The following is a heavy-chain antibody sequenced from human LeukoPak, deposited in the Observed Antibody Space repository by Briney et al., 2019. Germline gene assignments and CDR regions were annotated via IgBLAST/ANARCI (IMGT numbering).Heavy chain of an antibody. V-gene: IGHV1-2*06. J-gene: IGHJ5*02. CDR3: AAGFCTTTSCSGNWFDP. D-gene: IGHD2-2*01. CDR1: GYTFSDYY. CDR2: INPKSGGT. Sequence: ASVKVSCKASGYTFSDYYMHWVRQAPGLGLKWMGRINPKSGGTNFAQKLQGRVTMTRDTSISTAYMELSRLTSDDTAVYYCAAGFCTTTSCSGNWFDPWGQGTLVTVSS.